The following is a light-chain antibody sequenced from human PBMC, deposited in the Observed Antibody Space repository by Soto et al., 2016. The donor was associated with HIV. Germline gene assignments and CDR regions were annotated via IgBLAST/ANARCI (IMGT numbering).Light chain of an antibody. CDR2: AAS. CDR1: QGISSF. V-gene: IGKV1-9*01. Sequence: DIQLTQSPSFLSASVGDRVIITCRASQGISSFLAWYQQKPGRAPNLLIYAASTLQSGVPSRFSGSGSGTEFTLTISSLQPEDFATYHCQQHYSYPPTFGGGTKVE. CDR3: QQHYSYPPT. J-gene: IGKJ4*01.